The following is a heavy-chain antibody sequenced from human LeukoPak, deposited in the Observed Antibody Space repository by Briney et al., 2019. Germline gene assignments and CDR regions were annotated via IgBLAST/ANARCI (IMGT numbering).Heavy chain of an antibody. V-gene: IGHV3-21*01. CDR1: GFTFSSDS. D-gene: IGHD6-13*01. CDR2: ISSSSSYI. Sequence: GGSLSLSCAASGFTFSSDSMNWVRQAPGKGLEWVSFISSSSSYIYYADSAKGRFTISRDNAKNSLYLQMNSLRAEDTAVYYCAREVEGPYSSSWYEGGDYWGQGTLVTVSS. CDR3: AREVEGPYSSSWYEGGDY. J-gene: IGHJ4*02.